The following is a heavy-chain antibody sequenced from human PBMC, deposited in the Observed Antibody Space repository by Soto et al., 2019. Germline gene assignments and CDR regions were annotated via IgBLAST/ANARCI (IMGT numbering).Heavy chain of an antibody. J-gene: IGHJ4*02. CDR1: GYTFATYV. Sequence: AASVKVSCKASGYTFATYVFSWVRQAPGQGLEWMGWISASNGNTNYAQKLRGRVTMTTDTSTSTAYMELRSLRSDDTAVFYCARSGRSWNLREFDYWGQGTLVTVSS. CDR2: ISASNGNT. CDR3: ARSGRSWNLREFDY. D-gene: IGHD6-13*01. V-gene: IGHV1-18*01.